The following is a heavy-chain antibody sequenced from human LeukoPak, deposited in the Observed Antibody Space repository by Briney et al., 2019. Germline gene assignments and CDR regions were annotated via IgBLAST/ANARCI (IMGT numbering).Heavy chain of an antibody. J-gene: IGHJ5*02. CDR1: GGTFSSYA. Sequence: GASVKVSCKASGGTFSSYAINWVRQAPGQGLEWMGGIIPIFGTANYAQKFQGRVTITADESTSTAYMELSSLRSEDTALYYCARDLRNYDSSGEFDPWGQGTLVTVSS. D-gene: IGHD3-22*01. V-gene: IGHV1-69*13. CDR3: ARDLRNYDSSGEFDP. CDR2: IIPIFGTA.